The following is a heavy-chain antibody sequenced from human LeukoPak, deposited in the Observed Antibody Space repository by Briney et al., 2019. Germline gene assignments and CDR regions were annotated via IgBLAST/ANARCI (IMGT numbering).Heavy chain of an antibody. Sequence: TLSLTCTVSGGSISSRSYYWAWIRQPPGKALEWLALIYWSDERRYSPSLRSRLTITKDTSKNQVVLTMTNMDPVDTATYYCTHDTVTTAFDYWGQGTLVTVSS. V-gene: IGHV2-5*01. CDR2: IYWSDER. CDR1: GGSISSRSYY. D-gene: IGHD4-17*01. J-gene: IGHJ4*02. CDR3: THDTVTTAFDY.